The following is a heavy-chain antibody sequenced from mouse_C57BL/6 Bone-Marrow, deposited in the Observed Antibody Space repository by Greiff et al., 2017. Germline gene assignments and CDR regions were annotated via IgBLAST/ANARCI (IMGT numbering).Heavy chain of an antibody. V-gene: IGHV1-18*01. D-gene: IGHD1-1*01. CDR3: ARGGYYYGSSYGFDY. Sequence: EVQVVESGTELVKPGASVKIPCKASGYTFTDYNMDWVKQSHGKSLEWIGDINPNNGGTIYNQKFKGKATLTVDKSSSTAYMELRSLTSEDTAVYYCARGGYYYGSSYGFDYWGQGTTLTVSS. CDR1: GYTFTDYN. J-gene: IGHJ2*01. CDR2: INPNNGGT.